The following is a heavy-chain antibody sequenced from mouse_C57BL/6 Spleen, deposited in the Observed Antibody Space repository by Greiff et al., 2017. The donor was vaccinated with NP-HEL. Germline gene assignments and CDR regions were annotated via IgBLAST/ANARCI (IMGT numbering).Heavy chain of an antibody. Sequence: VQLQQSGAELARPGASVKLSCKASGYTFTSYGISWVKQRTGQGLEWIGEIYPRSGNTYYNEKFKGKATLTADKSSSTAYMELRSLTSEDSAVYFCARKAYYGNYERAMDYWGQGTSVTVSS. J-gene: IGHJ4*01. V-gene: IGHV1-81*01. CDR1: GYTFTSYG. D-gene: IGHD2-10*01. CDR2: IYPRSGNT. CDR3: ARKAYYGNYERAMDY.